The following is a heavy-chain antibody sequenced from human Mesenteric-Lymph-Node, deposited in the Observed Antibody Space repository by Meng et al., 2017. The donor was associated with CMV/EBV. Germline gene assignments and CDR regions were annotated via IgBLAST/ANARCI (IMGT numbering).Heavy chain of an antibody. CDR2: IKEDGSEK. V-gene: IGHV3-7*01. Sequence: GESLKISCAASGFSFSSYWMTWVRQAPGKGLEWVANIKEDGSEKYYVDSVKGRFTISRDNAKNSLYLQMNSLRAEDTAVYYCARELTIPAASRADYYWGMDVWGQGTTVTVSS. CDR1: GFSFSSYW. D-gene: IGHD2-2*01. J-gene: IGHJ6*02. CDR3: ARELTIPAASRADYYWGMDV.